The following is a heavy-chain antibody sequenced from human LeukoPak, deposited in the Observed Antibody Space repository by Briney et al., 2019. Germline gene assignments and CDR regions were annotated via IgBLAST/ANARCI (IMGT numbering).Heavy chain of an antibody. CDR1: GGSISSYY. Sequence: SETLFLTCTVSGGSISSYYWSWIRQPPGKGLEWIGYIYYSGSTNYNPSLKSRVTISVDTSKNQFSLKLSSVTAADTAVYYCARMGRWYDSSAFDIWGQGTMVTVSS. D-gene: IGHD3-22*01. CDR2: IYYSGST. J-gene: IGHJ3*02. V-gene: IGHV4-59*08. CDR3: ARMGRWYDSSAFDI.